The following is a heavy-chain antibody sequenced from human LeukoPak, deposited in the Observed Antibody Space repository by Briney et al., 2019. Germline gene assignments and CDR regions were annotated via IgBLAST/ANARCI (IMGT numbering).Heavy chain of an antibody. D-gene: IGHD3-9*01. CDR2: ISSSSSYI. V-gene: IGHV3-21*01. CDR1: GFTFSSYS. Sequence: GGSLRLSCAASGFTFSSYSMNWVRQAPGKGLEWVSSISSSSSYIYYADSVKGRFTISRDHAKHSLYLQMNCMRAEDTAVYYCARDRYYDILTGYYRALDAFDIWGQGTMVTVSS. J-gene: IGHJ3*02. CDR3: ARDRYYDILTGYYRALDAFDI.